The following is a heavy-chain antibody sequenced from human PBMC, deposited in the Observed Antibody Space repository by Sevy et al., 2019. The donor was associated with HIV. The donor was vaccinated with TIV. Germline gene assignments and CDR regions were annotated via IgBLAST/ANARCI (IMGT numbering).Heavy chain of an antibody. V-gene: IGHV3-53*01. CDR1: GFSISNNY. CDR2: MYSGGSP. D-gene: IGHD2-15*01. CDR3: ARGYCGGGSCTAFDP. Sequence: GGSQRLSCAASGFSISNNYTAWVRQAPGKGLEWVSVMYSGGSPYYADSVKGRFAHSRDMSKNTVYLQMNSLRAEDTAVYYCARGYCGGGSCTAFDPWGQGTLVTVSS. J-gene: IGHJ5*02.